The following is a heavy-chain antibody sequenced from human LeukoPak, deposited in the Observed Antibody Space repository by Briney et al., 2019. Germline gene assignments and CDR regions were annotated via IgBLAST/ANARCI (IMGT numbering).Heavy chain of an antibody. CDR2: ISYDGSNK. D-gene: IGHD2-2*01. CDR3: AKESGSTSCYES. Sequence: GGSLRLSCAASGFTFSSYGMHWVRQARGKGLEWVAVISYDGSNKYYADSVKGRFTISRDDSKNTLYLQMNSLRAEDTAVYYCAKESGSTSCYESWGQGTLVTVSS. J-gene: IGHJ5*02. V-gene: IGHV3-30*18. CDR1: GFTFSSYG.